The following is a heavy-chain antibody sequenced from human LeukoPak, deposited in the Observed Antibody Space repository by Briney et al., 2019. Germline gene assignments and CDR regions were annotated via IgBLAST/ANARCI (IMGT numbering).Heavy chain of an antibody. D-gene: IGHD2-2*01. J-gene: IGHJ4*02. Sequence: SQTLSLTCTVSGGSISSGDYYWRWIRQPPGRGLEWIGYIYYSGSTYYNPSLKSRVTISVDTSKNQFSLKLSSVTAADTAVYYCARTPLGSDIVVVPAADYWGQGTLVTVSS. CDR1: GGSISSGDYY. V-gene: IGHV4-30-4*08. CDR3: ARTPLGSDIVVVPAADY. CDR2: IYYSGST.